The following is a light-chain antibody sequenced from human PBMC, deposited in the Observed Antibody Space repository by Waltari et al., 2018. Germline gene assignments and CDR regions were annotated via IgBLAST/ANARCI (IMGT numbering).Light chain of an antibody. CDR2: GKE. Sequence: SSELTQGPDVSVALGQTVKITCQGDSLRTSYASWYQVKPGQAPVLVLFGKEKRPSGIPDRISGYSSGTTSSLTITGAQAEDEADYYCHSRKGRDNQVVFGGGTK. J-gene: IGLJ3*02. CDR3: HSRKGRDNQVV. CDR1: SLRTSY. V-gene: IGLV3-19*01.